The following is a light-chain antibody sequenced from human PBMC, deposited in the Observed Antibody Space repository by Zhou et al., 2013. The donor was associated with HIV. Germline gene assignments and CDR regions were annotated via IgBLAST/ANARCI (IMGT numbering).Light chain of an antibody. J-gene: IGKJ2*04. Sequence: EIVLTQSPGTLSLSPGERATLSCRASQSVSSGYVAWYQQKPGQAPRLLIYEASIRATGIPARFSGSGSGTDFTLTISRLEPEDFAVYYCQQYGSSPPMCSFGQGTKLEIK. V-gene: IGKV3-20*01. CDR2: EAS. CDR1: QSVSSGY. CDR3: QQYGSSPPMCS.